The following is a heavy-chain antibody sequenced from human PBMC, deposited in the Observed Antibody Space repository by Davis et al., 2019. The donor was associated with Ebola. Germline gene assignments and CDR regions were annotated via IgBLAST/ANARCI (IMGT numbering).Heavy chain of an antibody. V-gene: IGHV4-34*01. CDR1: GGSTSSYY. CDR3: ASFTFGRGGY. Sequence: SETLSLTCTLSGGSTSSYYWNWIRQPPGKGLEWIGEINHTGSTSYNPSLKSRVTISVDTSKNQFSLKLTSVTAADTAVYYCASFTFGRGGYWGQGTLVNVSS. CDR2: INHTGST. D-gene: IGHD3-16*01. J-gene: IGHJ4*02.